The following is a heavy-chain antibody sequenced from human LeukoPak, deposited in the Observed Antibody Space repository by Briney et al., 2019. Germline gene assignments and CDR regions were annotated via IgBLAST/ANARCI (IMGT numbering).Heavy chain of an antibody. CDR1: GYTFTGYY. CDR3: ARDKRFLQSGYYYYYGMDV. D-gene: IGHD2/OR15-2a*01. J-gene: IGHJ6*02. CDR2: INPNSGGT. V-gene: IGHV1-2*02. Sequence: ASVKVSCKASGYTFTGYYMHWVRQAPGQGLEWMGWINPNSGGTNYAQKFQGRVTMTRDTSISTAYMELSRLRSDDTDVYYCARDKRFLQSGYYYYYGMDVWGQGTTVTVSS.